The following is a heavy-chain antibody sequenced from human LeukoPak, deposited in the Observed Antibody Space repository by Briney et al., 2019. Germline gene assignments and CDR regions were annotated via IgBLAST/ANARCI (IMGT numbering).Heavy chain of an antibody. V-gene: IGHV3-23*01. CDR1: GFTFSSHA. CDR2: ISGSGRST. J-gene: IGHJ4*02. Sequence: GGSLRLSRAASGFTFSSHAMSWVRQAPGKGLEWVSVISGSGRSTYFADSVKGRFTISRDNSKDTLYLQMNSLRAEDTALYYCAQDYSGYDLSAGYWGQGTLVTVSS. CDR3: AQDYSGYDLSAGY. D-gene: IGHD5-12*01.